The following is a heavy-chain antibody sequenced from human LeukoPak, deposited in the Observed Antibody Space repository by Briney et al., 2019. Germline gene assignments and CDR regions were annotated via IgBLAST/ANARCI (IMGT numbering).Heavy chain of an antibody. CDR2: VNCNSGST. V-gene: IGHV1-2*06. Sequence: GASVKVSCKASGYTFTGYYVHWVRQAPGLGLEWMGRVNCNSGSTDYPRAFQGRVTLTRDTSITTAYMELSSLKSDDTAIYYCARGRRLPDYWGQGTPVIVSS. D-gene: IGHD2-15*01. CDR3: ARGRRLPDY. CDR1: GYTFTGYY. J-gene: IGHJ4*02.